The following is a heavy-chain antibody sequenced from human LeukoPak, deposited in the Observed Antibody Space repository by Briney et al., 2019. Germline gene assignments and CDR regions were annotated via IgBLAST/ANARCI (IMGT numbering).Heavy chain of an antibody. CDR3: AKDPYNDSSGYYYVS. CDR1: GFTFSSYA. V-gene: IGHV3-23*01. J-gene: IGHJ4*02. Sequence: PGGSLRLSCAASGFTFSSYAMSWVRQAPGKGLEWVSAISGSGGSTYYADSVKGRFTISGDNSKNTLYLQMNSLRAEDTAVYYCAKDPYNDSSGYYYVSWGQGTLVTVSS. CDR2: ISGSGGST. D-gene: IGHD3-22*01.